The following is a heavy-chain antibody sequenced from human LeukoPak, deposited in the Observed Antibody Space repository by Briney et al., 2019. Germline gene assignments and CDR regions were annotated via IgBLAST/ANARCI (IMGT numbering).Heavy chain of an antibody. CDR2: INPNSGGT. CDR3: ARGLAGGSYATDY. Sequence: ASVKVSCKASGYTFTGYYMHWVRQAPGQGLEWMGWINPNSGGTNYAQKFQGRVTMTRDTSISTAYMELSSLRSEDTAVYYCARGLAGGSYATDYWGQGTLVTVSS. D-gene: IGHD1-26*01. CDR1: GYTFTGYY. V-gene: IGHV1-2*02. J-gene: IGHJ4*02.